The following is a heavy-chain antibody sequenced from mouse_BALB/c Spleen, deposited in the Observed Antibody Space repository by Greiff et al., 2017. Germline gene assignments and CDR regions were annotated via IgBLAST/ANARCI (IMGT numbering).Heavy chain of an antibody. CDR3: ARCNWDAFDY. D-gene: IGHD4-1*01. V-gene: IGHV5-6-5*01. Sequence: EVHLVESGGGLVKPGGSLKLSCAASGFTFSSYAMSWVRQTPEKRLEWVASISSGGSTYYPDSVKGRFTISRDNARNILYLQMSSLRSEDTAMYYCARCNWDAFDYWGQGTTLTVSS. CDR1: GFTFSSYA. CDR2: ISSGGST. J-gene: IGHJ2*01.